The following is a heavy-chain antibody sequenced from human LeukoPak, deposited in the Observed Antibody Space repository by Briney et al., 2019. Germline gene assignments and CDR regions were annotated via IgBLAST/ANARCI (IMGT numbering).Heavy chain of an antibody. V-gene: IGHV4-39*07. CDR3: AKEGPKSIAATGYYMDV. Sequence: SETLSLTCTVSGDSINTNIYYWGWIRQPPGKGLEWIGHVYYSGSTYSSPSLKGRVTILLDTSNNHFSLRLSSVTAADTAVYYCAKEGPKSIAATGYYMDVWGKGTTVTISS. J-gene: IGHJ6*03. CDR1: GDSINTNIYY. CDR2: VYYSGST. D-gene: IGHD6-25*01.